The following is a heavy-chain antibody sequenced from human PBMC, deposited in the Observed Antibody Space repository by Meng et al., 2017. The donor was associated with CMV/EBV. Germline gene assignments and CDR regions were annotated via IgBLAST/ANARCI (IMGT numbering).Heavy chain of an antibody. J-gene: IGHJ4*02. D-gene: IGHD6-13*01. CDR2: ISSSSSYT. Sequence: VGLGGGFVKPGGALRHSWAAFGFTFSDYYMSWIRQAPGKGLEWVSYISSSSSYTNYADSVKGRFTISRDNAKNSLYLQMNSLRAEDTAVYYCARAGVAAAGTFGYWGQGTLVTVSS. CDR1: GFTFSDYY. V-gene: IGHV3-11*05. CDR3: ARAGVAAAGTFGY.